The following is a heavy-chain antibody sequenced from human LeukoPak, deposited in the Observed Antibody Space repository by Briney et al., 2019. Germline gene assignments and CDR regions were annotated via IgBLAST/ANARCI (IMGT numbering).Heavy chain of an antibody. J-gene: IGHJ3*02. D-gene: IGHD6-13*01. Sequence: GASVKVSCKASGYTFTAYFIHWVRQAPGQGLEWMGWINPNSGATTFAQEFQGRVTMTRDTSISTAYMDLSRLKSDDTAVYYCARIRKSNSWYDAFDIWGQGTMVTVSS. V-gene: IGHV1-2*02. CDR3: ARIRKSNSWYDAFDI. CDR2: INPNSGAT. CDR1: GYTFTAYF.